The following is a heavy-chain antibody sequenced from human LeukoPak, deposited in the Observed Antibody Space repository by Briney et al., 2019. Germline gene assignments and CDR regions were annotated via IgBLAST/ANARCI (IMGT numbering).Heavy chain of an antibody. CDR3: ARERGVVVVPAATPYGMDV. CDR1: GGTFSSYA. J-gene: IGHJ6*02. V-gene: IGHV1-69*04. CDR2: IIPILGIA. D-gene: IGHD2-2*01. Sequence: GASVKVSCKASGGTFSSYAISWVRQAPGQGLEWMGRIIPILGIANYAQKFQGRVTITADKSTSTAYMELSSLRSEDTAAYYCARERGVVVVPAATPYGMDVWGQGTTVTVSS.